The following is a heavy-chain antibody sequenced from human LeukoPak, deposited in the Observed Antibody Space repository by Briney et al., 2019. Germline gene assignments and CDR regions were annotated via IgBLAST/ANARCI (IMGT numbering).Heavy chain of an antibody. CDR3: ARVNIAARTYYFDY. CDR2: IYTSGST. J-gene: IGHJ4*02. V-gene: IGHV4-61*02. D-gene: IGHD6-13*01. Sequence: SQTLSLTCTVSGGSISSGSYYWSWIRQPAGKGLEWIGRIYTSGSTNYNPSLKGRVTISVDTSKNQFSLKLSSVTAADTAVYYCARVNIAARTYYFDYWGQGTLVTVSS. CDR1: GGSISSGSYY.